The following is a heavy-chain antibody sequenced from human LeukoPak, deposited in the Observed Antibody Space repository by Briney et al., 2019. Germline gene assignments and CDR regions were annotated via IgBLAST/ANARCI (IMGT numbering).Heavy chain of an antibody. J-gene: IGHJ4*02. CDR1: GGSISSGSYY. CDR3: ARVGGYNYNYFDY. V-gene: IGHV4-61*02. CDR2: IYTSGST. Sequence: SETLSLTCTVSGGSISSGSYYWSWIRQPAGKGLEWIGRIYTSGSTNYNPSHKSRVTISVDTSKNQFSLKLSSVTAADTAVYYCARVGGYNYNYFDYWGQGTLVTVSS. D-gene: IGHD5-24*01.